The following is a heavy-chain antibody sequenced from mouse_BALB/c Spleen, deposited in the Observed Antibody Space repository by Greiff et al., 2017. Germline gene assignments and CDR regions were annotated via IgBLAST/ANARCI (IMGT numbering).Heavy chain of an antibody. CDR1: GFSLTSYG. J-gene: IGHJ3*01. Sequence: QVQLKESGPGLVAPSQSLSITCTVSGFSLTSYGVHWVRQPPGKGLEWLGVIWAGGSTNYNSALMSRLSISKDNSKSQVFLKMNSLQTDDTAMYYCARDLGMITSWFAYWGQGTLVTVSA. CDR3: ARDLGMITSWFAY. V-gene: IGHV2-9*02. CDR2: IWAGGST. D-gene: IGHD2-4*01.